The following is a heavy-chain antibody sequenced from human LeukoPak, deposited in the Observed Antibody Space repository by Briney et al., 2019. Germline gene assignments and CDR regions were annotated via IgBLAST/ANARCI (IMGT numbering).Heavy chain of an antibody. CDR3: ARHGDTAMVNYYFDY. V-gene: IGHV4-4*07. CDR1: GASISPYY. D-gene: IGHD5-18*01. J-gene: IGHJ4*02. CDR2: IYTSGST. Sequence: SETLSLTCTVSGASISPYYWTWIRQPAGKGLEWIGHIYTSGSTNYNPSLKSRVTMSLDTSKSQLSLKLNSVTAADTAVYYCARHGDTAMVNYYFDYWGQGTLVTVSS.